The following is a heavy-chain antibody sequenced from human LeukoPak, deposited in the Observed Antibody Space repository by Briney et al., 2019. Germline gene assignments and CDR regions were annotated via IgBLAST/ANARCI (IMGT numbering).Heavy chain of an antibody. CDR1: GGYISSYY. Sequence: NASETLSLTCTVSGGYISSYYWGWLRQPPGKGLEWIGSIYYSGNTYYNPSLRSRVTISVDTSKNQFSLKLSSVTAADTAVYYCARGKARGYGYYYYYMDVWGKGTTVTVSS. V-gene: IGHV4-39*07. CDR2: IYYSGNT. J-gene: IGHJ6*03. CDR3: ARGKARGYGYYYYYMDV. D-gene: IGHD3-16*01.